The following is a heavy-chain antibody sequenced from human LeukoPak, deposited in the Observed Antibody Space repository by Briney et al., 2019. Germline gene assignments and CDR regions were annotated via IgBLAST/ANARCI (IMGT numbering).Heavy chain of an antibody. J-gene: IGHJ3*02. CDR3: ARCGVYAIEEVAFDI. CDR2: IKQDGSEK. V-gene: IGHV3-7*01. D-gene: IGHD2-8*01. Sequence: PGGSLRLSCAASGFTFSSYGMHWVRQAPGKGLEWVANIKQDGSEKYYVDSVKGRFTISRDNAKNSLYLQMNSLRAEDTAVYYCARCGVYAIEEVAFDIWGQGTMVTVSS. CDR1: GFTFSSYG.